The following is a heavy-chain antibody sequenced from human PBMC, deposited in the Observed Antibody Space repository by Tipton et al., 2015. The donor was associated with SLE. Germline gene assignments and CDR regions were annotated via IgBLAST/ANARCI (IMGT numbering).Heavy chain of an antibody. J-gene: IGHJ4*02. CDR1: GASISSHY. CDR3: ARAYYDFWTGYYRPYFFDF. CDR2: LFYSGTT. D-gene: IGHD3-3*01. Sequence: TLSLTCSVSGASISSHYWSWIRQPPGKGLEWIGYLFYSGTTNYNPSLKSRVTISVDTSKNQFSLKLSSVTAADTAVYYCARAYYDFWTGYYRPYFFDFWGQGTLVSVSS. V-gene: IGHV4-59*11.